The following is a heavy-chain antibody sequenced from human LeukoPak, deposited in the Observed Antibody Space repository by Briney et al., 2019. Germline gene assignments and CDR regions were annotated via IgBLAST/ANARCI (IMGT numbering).Heavy chain of an antibody. CDR2: ITSSSTYT. J-gene: IGHJ6*03. Sequence: GGSLRLSCAASGFTVSSKYMSWVRQAPGKGLEWVSSITSSSTYTFYADSVKGRFTISRDNARNSLYLQMNSLRAEDTAVYYCARDPYSGTYGDTYYYYMDVWGKGTTVTISS. V-gene: IGHV3-21*01. CDR1: GFTVSSKY. D-gene: IGHD1-26*01. CDR3: ARDPYSGTYGDTYYYYMDV.